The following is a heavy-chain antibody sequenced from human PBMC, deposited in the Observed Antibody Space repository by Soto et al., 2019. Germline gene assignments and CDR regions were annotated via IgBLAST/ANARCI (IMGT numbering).Heavy chain of an antibody. Sequence: GGSLRLSCAASGFTFSSYGMHWVRQAPGKGLEWVAVISYDGSNKYYADSVKGRFTTSRDNSKNTLYLQMNSLRAEDTAVYYCAKTPPRLRYFDWPRVYGMDVWGQGTTVTVSS. CDR3: AKTPPRLRYFDWPRVYGMDV. V-gene: IGHV3-30*18. CDR2: ISYDGSNK. J-gene: IGHJ6*02. D-gene: IGHD3-9*01. CDR1: GFTFSSYG.